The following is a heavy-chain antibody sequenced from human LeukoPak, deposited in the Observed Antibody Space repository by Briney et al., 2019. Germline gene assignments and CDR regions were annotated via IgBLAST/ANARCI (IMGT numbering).Heavy chain of an antibody. J-gene: IGHJ5*02. CDR3: ARGPYIAAAGTSWFDP. CDR2: INHSGST. CDR1: GGSFSGYY. D-gene: IGHD6-13*01. V-gene: IGHV4-34*01. Sequence: SETLSLTCAVYGGSFSGYYWSWIRQPPGKGLEWIGEINHSGSTNYNPSLKSRVTISVDTSKNQFSPKLSSVTAADTAVYYCARGPYIAAAGTSWFDPWGQGTLVTVSS.